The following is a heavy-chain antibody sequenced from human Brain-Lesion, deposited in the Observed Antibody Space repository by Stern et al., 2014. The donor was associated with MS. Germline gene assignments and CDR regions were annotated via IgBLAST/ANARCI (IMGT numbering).Heavy chain of an antibody. V-gene: IGHV4-61*02. CDR2: IHDSGST. Sequence: QVQLVQSGPGLVKPSQTLSLTCTVSGGSISSSGYYWSWIRQPADKGLEWIGRIHDSGSTYYNPSLKSRVPIPMDTAKTQFSLKLPSVTAADTAVYYCATTRWDLFTWNWFDPWGQGTLVTVSS. CDR1: GGSISSSGYY. CDR3: ATTRWDLFTWNWFDP. J-gene: IGHJ5*02. D-gene: IGHD1-26*01.